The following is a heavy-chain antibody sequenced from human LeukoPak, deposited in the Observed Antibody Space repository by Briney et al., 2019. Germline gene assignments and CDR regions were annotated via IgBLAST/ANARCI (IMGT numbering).Heavy chain of an antibody. D-gene: IGHD2-15*01. CDR3: AKDPLGGYCSGGSCYTLSL. Sequence: GRSLRLSCAASGFTFSSYGMHWVRQAPGKGLEWVAVISYDGSNKYYADSVKGRFTISRDNSKNTLYLQMNSLRAEDTAVYYCAKDPLGGYCSGGSCYTLSLWGQGTLVTVSS. J-gene: IGHJ4*02. CDR2: ISYDGSNK. V-gene: IGHV3-30*18. CDR1: GFTFSSYG.